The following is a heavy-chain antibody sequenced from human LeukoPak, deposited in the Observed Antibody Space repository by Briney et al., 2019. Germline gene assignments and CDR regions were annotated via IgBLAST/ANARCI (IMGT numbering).Heavy chain of an antibody. CDR3: ARDISYGQAGRDY. J-gene: IGHJ4*02. CDR2: INPNSGGT. D-gene: IGHD3-10*01. Sequence: ASVKVSCKASGYTFTGYYMHWVRQAPGQGLEWMGWINPNSGGTYYAQKFQGRVTMTRDTSISTAYMELSRLRSDDTAVYYCARDISYGQAGRDYWGQGTLVTVSS. CDR1: GYTFTGYY. V-gene: IGHV1-2*02.